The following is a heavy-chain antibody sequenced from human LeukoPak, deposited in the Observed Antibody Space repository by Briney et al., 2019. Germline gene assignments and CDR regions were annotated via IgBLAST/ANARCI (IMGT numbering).Heavy chain of an antibody. Sequence: PMASVKVSCTASGYTFTGYYMHWVRQAPGQGLEWMGWINPSGGTNYAQKFQGRVTMTRDTSISTAYMELSRLRSDDTAVYYCARDQRYCSGGSCYPGWFDPWGQGTLVTVSS. J-gene: IGHJ5*02. CDR2: INPSGGT. CDR3: ARDQRYCSGGSCYPGWFDP. D-gene: IGHD2-15*01. CDR1: GYTFTGYY. V-gene: IGHV1-2*02.